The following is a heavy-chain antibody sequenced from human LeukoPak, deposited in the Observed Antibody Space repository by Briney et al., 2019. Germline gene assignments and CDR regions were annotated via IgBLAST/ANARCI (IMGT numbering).Heavy chain of an antibody. D-gene: IGHD2-8*01. J-gene: IGHJ6*03. CDR1: GGSISSHY. CDR3: ARVVLYYLSLFGPMEDFNYYYYMDV. Sequence: SETLSLTCTDSGGSISSHYWSWIRQPPGKGLEWIGYIYYSGSTNYNPSLKSRVTISVDTSKNQFSLKLSSVTAADTAVYYCARVVLYYLSLFGPMEDFNYYYYMDVWGKGTTVTVSS. CDR2: IYYSGST. V-gene: IGHV4-59*11.